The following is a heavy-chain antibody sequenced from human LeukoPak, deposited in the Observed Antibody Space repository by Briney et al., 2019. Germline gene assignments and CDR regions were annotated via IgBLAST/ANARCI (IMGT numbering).Heavy chain of an antibody. V-gene: IGHV3-33*01. CDR3: AREAWDLTGRAPVI. Sequence: PGRSLRLSCAASGFTFSCYGMHWVRQAPGKGLEWVAPIRYDGSKKYYEDSMTGRFTISRDNTKITLYLEINSLRAEDTSVYYCAREAWDLTGRAPVIWGQGTLVTVSS. CDR2: IRYDGSKK. J-gene: IGHJ4*02. D-gene: IGHD1-14*01. CDR1: GFTFSCYG.